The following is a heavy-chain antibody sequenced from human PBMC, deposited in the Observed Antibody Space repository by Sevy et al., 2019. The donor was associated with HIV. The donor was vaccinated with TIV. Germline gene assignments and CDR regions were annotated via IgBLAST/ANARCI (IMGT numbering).Heavy chain of an antibody. CDR1: GGSIISSTYY. Sequence: SETLSLTCTVSGGSIISSTYYWGWIRQPPGKGLEWIGSVYYSGSTYYNPSLRSRVTISVYMFKDHFSLKLSSVTAADTAVYYCARRGAGPAFDVWGQGTMVTVSS. CDR3: ARRGAGPAFDV. CDR2: VYYSGST. D-gene: IGHD3-10*01. V-gene: IGHV4-39*02. J-gene: IGHJ3*01.